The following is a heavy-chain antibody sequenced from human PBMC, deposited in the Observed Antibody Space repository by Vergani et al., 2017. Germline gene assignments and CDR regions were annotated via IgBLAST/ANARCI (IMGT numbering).Heavy chain of an antibody. Sequence: QVQLVESGGGVVQPGRSLRLSCAASGFTFSSYAMHWVRQAPGKGLEWVAVISYDGSNKYYADSGKGRFTISRDNSKNTLYLQMNSLRAEDTAVYYCAKDSLDYYGMDVWGQGTTVTVSS. CDR1: GFTFSSYA. V-gene: IGHV3-30-3*01. CDR2: ISYDGSNK. J-gene: IGHJ6*02. CDR3: AKDSLDYYGMDV.